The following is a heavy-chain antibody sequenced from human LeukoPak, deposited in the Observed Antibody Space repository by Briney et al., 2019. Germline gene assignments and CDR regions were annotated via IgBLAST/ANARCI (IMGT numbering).Heavy chain of an antibody. Sequence: GASVKVSCKASGGTFSSYAISWVRQAPGQGLEWMGGITPIFGTANYAQKFQGRVTITADESTSTAYMELSGLRSEDTAVYYCAGTYTAMVKSFDYWGQGTLVTVSS. D-gene: IGHD5-18*01. V-gene: IGHV1-69*13. J-gene: IGHJ4*02. CDR3: AGTYTAMVKSFDY. CDR2: ITPIFGTA. CDR1: GGTFSSYA.